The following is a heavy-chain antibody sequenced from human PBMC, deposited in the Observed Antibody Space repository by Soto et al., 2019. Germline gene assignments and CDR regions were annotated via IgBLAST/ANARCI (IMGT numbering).Heavy chain of an antibody. Sequence: QVTLKESGPVLVKPTETLTLRCTVSGLSITDSEMGVSWIRQPPGKALEWLAHIDSSGEKSYRTFLKSRLTFSKDTSKSQIVLIMTNMDPADTATSYCARRHLAVAVSPWFDPWGQGILVTVSS. J-gene: IGHJ5*02. D-gene: IGHD3-16*01. CDR2: IDSSGEK. CDR1: GLSITDSEMG. CDR3: ARRHLAVAVSPWFDP. V-gene: IGHV2-26*01.